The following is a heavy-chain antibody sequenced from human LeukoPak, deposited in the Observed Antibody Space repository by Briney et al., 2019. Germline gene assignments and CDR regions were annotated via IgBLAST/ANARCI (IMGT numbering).Heavy chain of an antibody. V-gene: IGHV3-74*01. CDR1: GNYR. Sequence: GGSLRLSCAASGNYRMHWVRQVPGKGLVWVSHINSDGSWTSYADSVKGRFTISKDNAKNTVYLQMDSLRAEDTAVYYCARDRAWNYFDYWGQGTLVTVSS. CDR2: INSDGSWT. J-gene: IGHJ4*02. D-gene: IGHD3-3*01. CDR3: ARDRAWNYFDY.